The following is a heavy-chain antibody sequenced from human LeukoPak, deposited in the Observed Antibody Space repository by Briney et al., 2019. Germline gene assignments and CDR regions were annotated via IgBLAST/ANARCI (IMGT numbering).Heavy chain of an antibody. J-gene: IGHJ6*03. CDR1: GYTFTSYD. D-gene: IGHD3/OR15-3a*01. Sequence: GASVKVSCKASGYTFTSYDVNWVRQATGQGLEWLGWMKANSGNTGYAQNFQGRVTMTMNTSITTAYMELSSLRSEDTAVYYCARALSWTTESYYYMDVWGKGTTVTV. V-gene: IGHV1-8*01. CDR3: ARALSWTTESYYYMDV. CDR2: MKANSGNT.